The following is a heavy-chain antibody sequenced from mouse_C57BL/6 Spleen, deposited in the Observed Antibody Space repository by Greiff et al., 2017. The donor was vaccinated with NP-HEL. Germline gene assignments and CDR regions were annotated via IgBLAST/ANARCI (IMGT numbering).Heavy chain of an antibody. V-gene: IGHV1-52*01. CDR3: ASWGNYVAY. Sequence: QVQLKQPGAELVRPGSSVKLSCKASGYTFTSYWMHWVKQRPIQGLEWIGNIDPSDSETHYNQKFKDKATLTVDKSSSTAYMQLSSLTSEDSAVYYCASWGNYVAYWGQGTLVTVSA. J-gene: IGHJ3*01. CDR2: IDPSDSET. CDR1: GYTFTSYW. D-gene: IGHD2-1*01.